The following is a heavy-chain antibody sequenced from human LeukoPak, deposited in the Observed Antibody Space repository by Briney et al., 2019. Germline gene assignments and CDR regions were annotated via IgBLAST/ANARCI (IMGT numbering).Heavy chain of an antibody. D-gene: IGHD3-10*01. J-gene: IGHJ5*02. Sequence: SETLSLTCTVSGGSISSGGYYWSWIRQPPGKGLEWIGYIYHIGNTYYNPSLKSRVTISVDRSKNQFSLELSSVTAADTAVYYCARHSPNRVDPWGQGTLVTVSS. CDR1: GGSISSGGYY. V-gene: IGHV4-30-2*01. CDR2: IYHIGNT. CDR3: ARHSPNRVDP.